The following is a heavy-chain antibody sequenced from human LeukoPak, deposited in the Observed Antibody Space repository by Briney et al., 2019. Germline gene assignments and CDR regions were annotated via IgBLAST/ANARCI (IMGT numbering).Heavy chain of an antibody. J-gene: IGHJ4*02. Sequence: GASVKVSCKASGYTFTSYDINWVRQATGQGLEWMGWMNPNSGDTGYAQKFQGRVTITRNTSISTAYMELSSLGSEDTAVYYCARMCSGGSCYSEMYYWGQGTLVTVSS. CDR3: ARMCSGGSCYSEMYY. CDR1: GYTFTSYD. CDR2: MNPNSGDT. D-gene: IGHD2-15*01. V-gene: IGHV1-8*03.